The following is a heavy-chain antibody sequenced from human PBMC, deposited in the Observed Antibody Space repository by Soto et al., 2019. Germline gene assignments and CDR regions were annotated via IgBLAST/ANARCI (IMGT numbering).Heavy chain of an antibody. V-gene: IGHV4-4*07. CDR2: IDTSGTT. CDR3: ARGPRGYVYYHGMDV. D-gene: IGHD3-10*01. CDR1: GGSISSYY. J-gene: IGHJ6*02. Sequence: QVQVQESGPGLVKPSETLSLTCTVSGGSISSYYVSWIRQSAGKGLGWIGRIDTSGTTNYNTSLKSRVTMSGGASKNHFSLNLSSVTAADTAVYYCARGPRGYVYYHGMDVWGQGTTVTVS.